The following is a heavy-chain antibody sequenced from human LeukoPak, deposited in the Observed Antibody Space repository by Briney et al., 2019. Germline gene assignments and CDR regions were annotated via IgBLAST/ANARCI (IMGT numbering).Heavy chain of an antibody. V-gene: IGHV3-7*01. CDR2: IKYDGSEQ. Sequence: GGSLRLSCAASGFTFTTYWMSWMRQAPGKGLQWVANIKYDGSEQYYVDSVKGRFTISRDNAKNSLFLQMNSLGVEDTAVYYCKSGGAAPGSFDYWGQGALVTVPS. J-gene: IGHJ4*02. CDR1: GFTFTTYW. D-gene: IGHD1-26*01. CDR3: KSGGAAPGSFDY.